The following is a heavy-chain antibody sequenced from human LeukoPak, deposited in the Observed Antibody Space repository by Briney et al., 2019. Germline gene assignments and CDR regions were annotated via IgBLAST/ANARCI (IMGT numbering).Heavy chain of an antibody. V-gene: IGHV3-21*04. CDR3: AKNGDRGAYCTGGTCYPYFYYYMDV. Sequence: GGSLRLSCAASGFTFSSYSMNWVRQAPAKGLERVSSISSSNSYIYYADSVKGRFTISRDNSKNTLYLQMISLRAEDTAIYYCAKNGDRGAYCTGGTCYPYFYYYMDVWGKGTTVTI. D-gene: IGHD2-15*01. J-gene: IGHJ6*03. CDR2: ISSSNSYI. CDR1: GFTFSSYS.